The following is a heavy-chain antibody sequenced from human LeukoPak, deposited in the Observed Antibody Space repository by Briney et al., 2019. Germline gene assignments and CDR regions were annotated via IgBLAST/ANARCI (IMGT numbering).Heavy chain of an antibody. CDR3: ARDTLRAYSSSWYRAAFDI. CDR1: GYIFTGYY. D-gene: IGHD6-13*01. Sequence: ASVKVSCKASGYIFTGYYMHWLRQAPGQGLEWMGWIDPESGDTYYAQKFQGRVTMTRDTSISTAYMELSRLRSDDTAVYYCARDTLRAYSSSWYRAAFDIWGQGTMVTVSS. J-gene: IGHJ3*02. V-gene: IGHV1-2*02. CDR2: IDPESGDT.